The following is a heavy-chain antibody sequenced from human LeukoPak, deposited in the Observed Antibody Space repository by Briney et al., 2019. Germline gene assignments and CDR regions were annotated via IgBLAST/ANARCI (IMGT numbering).Heavy chain of an antibody. Sequence: GGSLRLSCAASGFTFSSYWMHWVRQAPGKGLVWVSLINTHGSTTTYADSVKGRFTISRDNAKNTLYLQMNSVRAEDTAVYYCARDLGTTAAVSLWGQGTLVTVSS. V-gene: IGHV3-74*01. CDR1: GFTFSSYW. D-gene: IGHD1-26*01. CDR2: INTHGSTT. J-gene: IGHJ4*02. CDR3: ARDLGTTAAVSL.